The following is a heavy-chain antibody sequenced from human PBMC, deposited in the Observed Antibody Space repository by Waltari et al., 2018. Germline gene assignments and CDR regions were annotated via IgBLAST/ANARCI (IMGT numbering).Heavy chain of an antibody. D-gene: IGHD2-21*01. Sequence: QVLLQQWGAGLLKPSETLSLTCAVYGGSFNFYYWSWIRQPPGEGLEWIGEITHSGRTNYNPSLKSRVSRSVDTPNNQFSLKLTSVTAADTAAYYCARRGYCGIDCYSNYFDFWGQGTLVTVSS. CDR3: ARRGYCGIDCYSNYFDF. J-gene: IGHJ4*02. CDR2: ITHSGRT. V-gene: IGHV4-34*01. CDR1: GGSFNFYY.